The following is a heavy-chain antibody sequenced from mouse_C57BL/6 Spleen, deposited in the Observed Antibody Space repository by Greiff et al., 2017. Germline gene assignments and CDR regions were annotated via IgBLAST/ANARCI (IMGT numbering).Heavy chain of an antibody. V-gene: IGHV1-15*01. Sequence: QVQLQQSGAELVRPGASVTLSCKASGYTFTDYEMHWVKQTPVHGLEWIGAIDPETGGAAYNQKFKGKAILTADKSSSTAYMELRSLTSEDSAVYYCTSYEYYARDYWGQGTSVTVSS. CDR2: IDPETGGA. J-gene: IGHJ4*01. CDR3: TSYEYYARDY. CDR1: GYTFTDYE. D-gene: IGHD1-1*01.